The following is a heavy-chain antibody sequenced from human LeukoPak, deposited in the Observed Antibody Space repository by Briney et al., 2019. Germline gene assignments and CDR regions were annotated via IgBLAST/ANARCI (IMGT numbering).Heavy chain of an antibody. J-gene: IGHJ4*02. CDR3: ARGHYDFWSGYYTQLAGYYFDY. V-gene: IGHV4-30-4*01. CDR1: GGGISCGDYY. Sequence: PSQTLSLSCTVSGGGISCGDYYWTWIRQPPGKGLEWIGYIYYSGSTYYNPSLKSRVTISVDTSKNQFSLKLSSVTAADTAVYYCARGHYDFWSGYYTQLAGYYFDYWGQGTLVTVSS. CDR2: IYYSGST. D-gene: IGHD3-3*01.